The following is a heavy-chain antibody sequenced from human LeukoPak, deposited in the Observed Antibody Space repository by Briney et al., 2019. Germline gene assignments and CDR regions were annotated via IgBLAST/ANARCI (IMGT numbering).Heavy chain of an antibody. CDR2: VYYSGST. CDR1: GGSISNSSYY. J-gene: IGHJ4*02. D-gene: IGHD2-21*02. V-gene: IGHV4-39*01. Sequence: SETLSLTCAVSGGSISNSSYYWGWIRQPPGNGLEWIGNVYYSGSTYYNPSLKSRFTISVDTSRNQFSLKLTSVTAADTAMFYCARQSGGATVTAIFDYWGQGTLVTVSS. CDR3: ARQSGGATVTAIFDY.